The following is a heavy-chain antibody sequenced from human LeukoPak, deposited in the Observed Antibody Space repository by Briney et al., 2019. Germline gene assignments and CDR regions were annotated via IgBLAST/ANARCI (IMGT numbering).Heavy chain of an antibody. CDR3: ARGPADGEYGLCDY. J-gene: IGHJ4*02. CDR1: GGSISSYY. V-gene: IGHV4-4*07. CDR2: IYTSGST. D-gene: IGHD2/OR15-2a*01. Sequence: SETQSLTCTVSGGSISSYYWSWIRQPAGKGLEWIGRIYTSGSTNYNPSLKSRVTMSLDTSKNQFSLKLSSVTAADTAVYYCARGPADGEYGLCDYWGQGTLVTVSS.